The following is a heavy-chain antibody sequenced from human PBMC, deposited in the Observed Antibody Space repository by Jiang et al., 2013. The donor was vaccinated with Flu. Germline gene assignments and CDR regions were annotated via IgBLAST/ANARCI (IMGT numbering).Heavy chain of an antibody. CDR2: INTNTGNP. J-gene: IGHJ6*02. Sequence: QSGSELKKPGASVKVSCKASGYTFTNYAMNWVRQAPGQGLEWMGWINTNTGNPTFAQGFTGRFVFSLDTSVSTAYLQISSLKAEDTAVYYCGRDKTTLVRATNFHYGMDVWGQGTTVTVSS. D-gene: IGHD3-10*01. CDR1: GYTFTNYA. V-gene: IGHV7-4-1*02. CDR3: GRDKTTLVRATNFHYGMDV.